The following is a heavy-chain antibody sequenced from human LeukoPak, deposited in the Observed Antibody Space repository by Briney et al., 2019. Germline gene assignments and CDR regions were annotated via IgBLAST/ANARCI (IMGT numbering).Heavy chain of an antibody. CDR1: GFTFSTYG. CDR3: ARGIVVVVGDTPYYYGMDV. J-gene: IGHJ6*02. Sequence: GGSPRLSCAASGFTFSTYGMHWVRQAPGKGLEWVAVISFDGSDTYYADSVKGRSTISRDNTKNTLSLQMSSLRAEDTAVYYCARGIVVVVGDTPYYYGMDVWGQGTTVTVSS. D-gene: IGHD2-15*01. V-gene: IGHV3-30*03. CDR2: ISFDGSDT.